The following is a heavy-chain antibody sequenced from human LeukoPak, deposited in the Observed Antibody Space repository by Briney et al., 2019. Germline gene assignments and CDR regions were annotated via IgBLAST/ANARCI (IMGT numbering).Heavy chain of an antibody. CDR3: ARGGAYYDFWSGYYTDWFDP. D-gene: IGHD3-3*01. J-gene: IGHJ5*02. CDR2: INHSGST. V-gene: IGHV4-34*04. Sequence: SETLSLTCAVYGGSFSGYYWSWIRQPPGKGLEWIGEINHSGSTNHNPSLKSRATISVDTSKNQFSLKLSSVTAADTAVYYCARGGAYYDFWSGYYTDWFDPWGQGTLVTVSS. CDR1: GGSFSGYY.